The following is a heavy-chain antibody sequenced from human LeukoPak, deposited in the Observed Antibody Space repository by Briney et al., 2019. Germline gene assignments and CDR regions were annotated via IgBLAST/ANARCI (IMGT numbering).Heavy chain of an antibody. J-gene: IGHJ4*02. CDR2: FDPEDGET. CDR3: PTEPFDFPARQFDY. D-gene: IGHD3-9*01. Sequence: ASVTVSCKVSGYTLTELSMHWVRQAPGKGLEGMGGFDPEDGETIYAQKFQGRVTMTEDTSTDTAYMELSSLRSEDTAVYYCPTEPFDFPARQFDYWGQGTPVTVSS. CDR1: GYTLTELS. V-gene: IGHV1-24*01.